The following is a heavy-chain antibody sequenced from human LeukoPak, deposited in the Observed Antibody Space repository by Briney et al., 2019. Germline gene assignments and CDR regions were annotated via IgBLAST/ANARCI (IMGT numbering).Heavy chain of an antibody. CDR2: INHSRST. D-gene: IGHD3-10*01. V-gene: IGHV4-34*01. J-gene: IGHJ4*02. CDR3: ASTHVTMVRGIIDY. Sequence: PSETLSLTCAVYGGSFSGYYWSWIRQPPGKGLEWIGEINHSRSTNYNPSLKSRVTISVDTSKNQFSLKLSSVTAADTAVYYCASTHVTMVRGIIDYWGQGTLVTVSS. CDR1: GGSFSGYY.